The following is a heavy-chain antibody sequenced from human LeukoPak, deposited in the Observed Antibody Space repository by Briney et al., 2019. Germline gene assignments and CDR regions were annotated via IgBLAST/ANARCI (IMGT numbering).Heavy chain of an antibody. D-gene: IGHD1-26*01. V-gene: IGHV3-30*03. Sequence: GGSLRLSCVASGFXFSSYGIHWVRQAPGKGLEWVTVISYDGSGDKYCADSVKGRFTISRDNSKNTVYLQMNSLRAEDMAVYYCARLMGERSLFDYWGQGVLVTVSS. J-gene: IGHJ4*02. CDR1: GFXFSSYG. CDR3: ARLMGERSLFDY. CDR2: ISYDGSGDK.